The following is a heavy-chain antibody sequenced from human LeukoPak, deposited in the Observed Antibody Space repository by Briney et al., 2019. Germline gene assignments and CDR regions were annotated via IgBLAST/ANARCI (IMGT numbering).Heavy chain of an antibody. CDR1: GFTVSSNY. J-gene: IGHJ4*02. CDR3: ASHYDSSGYYSADY. V-gene: IGHV3-53*01. Sequence: GGSLRLSCAASGFTVSSNYVSWVRQAPGKGLEWVSVIYSGGSTYYADSVKGRFTISRDNSKNTLYLQMNSLRAEDTAVYYCASHYDSSGYYSADYWGQGTLVTVSS. CDR2: IYSGGST. D-gene: IGHD3-22*01.